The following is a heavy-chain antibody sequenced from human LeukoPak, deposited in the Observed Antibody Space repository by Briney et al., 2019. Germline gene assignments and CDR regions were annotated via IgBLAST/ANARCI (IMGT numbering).Heavy chain of an antibody. CDR3: ARFPWYSSGWYGSRHFDY. CDR2: INHSGST. D-gene: IGHD6-19*01. Sequence: SETLSLTCAVYGGSFSGYYWSWIRQPPGKGLEWIGGINHSGSTNYNPSLKSRVTISVDTSKNQFSLKLSSVTAADTAVYYCARFPWYSSGWYGSRHFDYWGQGTLVTVSS. V-gene: IGHV4-34*01. J-gene: IGHJ4*02. CDR1: GGSFSGYY.